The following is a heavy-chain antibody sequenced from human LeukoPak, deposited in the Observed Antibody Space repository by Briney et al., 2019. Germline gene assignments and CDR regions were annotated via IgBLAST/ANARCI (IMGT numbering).Heavy chain of an antibody. CDR2: IYHSGST. V-gene: IGHV4-38-2*01. CDR1: GYSISSGYY. Sequence: SETLSLTCAVSGYSISSGYYWGWIRQPPGKGLEWIGSIYHSGSTYYNPSLKSRVTISVDTSKNQFSLKLSSVTAADTAVYYCARDQIYNWNDWSPWFDPWGQGTLVTVSS. D-gene: IGHD1-20*01. J-gene: IGHJ5*02. CDR3: ARDQIYNWNDWSPWFDP.